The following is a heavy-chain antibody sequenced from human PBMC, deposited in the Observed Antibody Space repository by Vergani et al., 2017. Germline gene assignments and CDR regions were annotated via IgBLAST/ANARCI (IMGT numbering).Heavy chain of an antibody. CDR1: GYSFTSYW. Sequence: EVQLVQSGAEVKKPGESLKISCKGSGYSFTSYWIGWVRQMPGKGLEWMGIIYPGDSDTRYSPSFQGQVTISADKSISTAYLQWSSLKASDTAMSYCARLGYCSSTICYIGACDYWGQGTLVTVSS. V-gene: IGHV5-51*01. D-gene: IGHD2-2*02. J-gene: IGHJ4*02. CDR3: ARLGYCSSTICYIGACDY. CDR2: IYPGDSDT.